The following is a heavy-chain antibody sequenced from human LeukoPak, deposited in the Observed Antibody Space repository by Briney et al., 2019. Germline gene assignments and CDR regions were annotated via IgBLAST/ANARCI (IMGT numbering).Heavy chain of an antibody. J-gene: IGHJ3*02. Sequence: SETLSLTCTVSGGSISSGGYYWSWIRQPPGKGLEWIGYIYHSGSTYYNPSLKSRVTISVDRSKNQFSLKLSSVTAADTAVYYCARVTARPDAFDIWGQGTMVTVSS. D-gene: IGHD1-20*01. CDR3: ARVTARPDAFDI. CDR1: GGSISSGGYY. CDR2: IYHSGST. V-gene: IGHV4-30-2*01.